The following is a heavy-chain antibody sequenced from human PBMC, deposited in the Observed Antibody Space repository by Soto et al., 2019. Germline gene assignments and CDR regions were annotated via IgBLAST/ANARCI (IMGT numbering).Heavy chain of an antibody. CDR1: GFTFSSYS. D-gene: IGHD2-8*01. CDR2: ISSSSSYI. Sequence: PGGSLRLSCAASGFTFSSYSMNWVRQAPGKGLEWVSSISSSSSYIYYADSVKGRFTISRDNAKNSLYLQMNSLRAEDTAVYYCARYRGGVNIVLMVYANDAFDIWGQGTMVTVSS. V-gene: IGHV3-21*01. J-gene: IGHJ3*02. CDR3: ARYRGGVNIVLMVYANDAFDI.